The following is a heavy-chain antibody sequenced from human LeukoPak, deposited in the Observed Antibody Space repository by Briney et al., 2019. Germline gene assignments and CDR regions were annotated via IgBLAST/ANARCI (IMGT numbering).Heavy chain of an antibody. CDR3: ARSPMVRGIIAHFDD. V-gene: IGHV3-30*04. J-gene: IGHJ4*02. CDR2: ISYDGSNK. Sequence: PGGSLRLSCAASGFTFSSYAMHWVRQAPGKGLEWVAVISYDGSNKYYADSVKGRFTISRDNSKNTLYLQMHSLRAEDTAVYYCARSPMVRGIIAHFDDWGQGTLVTVSS. D-gene: IGHD3-10*01. CDR1: GFTFSSYA.